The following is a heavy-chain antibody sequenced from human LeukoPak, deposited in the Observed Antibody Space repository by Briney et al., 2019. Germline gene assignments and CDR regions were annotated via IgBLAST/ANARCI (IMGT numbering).Heavy chain of an antibody. Sequence: GGSLRLSCAASGFTVSDSYMGWVRQAPGKGLEWVSIIYSGGKTDYGDSVKGRLIISRDSSKNTLFLQMSSLRAEDTAVYYCARVASDSRGWYHFDYWGQGTLVTVSS. CDR2: IYSGGKT. CDR1: GFTVSDSY. CDR3: ARVASDSRGWYHFDY. J-gene: IGHJ4*02. D-gene: IGHD6-19*01. V-gene: IGHV3-53*01.